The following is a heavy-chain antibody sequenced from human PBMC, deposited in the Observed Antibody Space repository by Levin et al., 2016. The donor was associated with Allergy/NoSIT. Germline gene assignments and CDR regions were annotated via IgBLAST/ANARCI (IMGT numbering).Heavy chain of an antibody. V-gene: IGHV3-30*18. J-gene: IGHJ6*02. CDR1: GFTFSSYG. Sequence: GESLKISCAASGFTFSSYGMHWVRQAPGKGLEWVAVISYDGSNKYYADSVKGRFTISRDNSKNTLYLQMNSLRAEDTAVYYCAKAHCSSTSCYPIYYYYYGMDVWGQGTTVTVSS. D-gene: IGHD2-2*01. CDR3: AKAHCSSTSCYPIYYYYYGMDV. CDR2: ISYDGSNK.